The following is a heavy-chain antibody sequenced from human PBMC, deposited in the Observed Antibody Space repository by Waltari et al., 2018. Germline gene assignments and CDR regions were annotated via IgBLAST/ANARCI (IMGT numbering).Heavy chain of an antibody. J-gene: IGHJ4*02. Sequence: QITLKESGPTLVKPTQTLTLTCTFSGFSLRTSGGGVGWTRQPPGKALEWLALIYWNDDKRYSPALKSRLTITKDTSKNQVVLTMTNMDPVDTATYYCARSLGVTTFFDYWGQGTLVTVSS. CDR1: GFSLRTSGGG. CDR2: IYWNDDK. D-gene: IGHD4-17*01. CDR3: ARSLGVTTFFDY. V-gene: IGHV2-5*01.